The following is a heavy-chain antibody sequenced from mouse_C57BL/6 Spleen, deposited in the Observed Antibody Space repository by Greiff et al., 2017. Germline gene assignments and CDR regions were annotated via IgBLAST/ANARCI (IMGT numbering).Heavy chain of an antibody. Sequence: QVQLQQPGTELVKPGASVKLSCKASGYTFTSYWMHWVKQRPGQGLEWIGNINPSNGGTNYNEKFKSKATLTVDKSSSTAYMQLSSLTSQDSAVYYCARCPSYYYGISYCAMDYWGQGTSVTVSS. CDR3: ARCPSYYYGISYCAMDY. J-gene: IGHJ4*01. D-gene: IGHD1-1*01. CDR1: GYTFTSYW. CDR2: INPSNGGT. V-gene: IGHV1-53*01.